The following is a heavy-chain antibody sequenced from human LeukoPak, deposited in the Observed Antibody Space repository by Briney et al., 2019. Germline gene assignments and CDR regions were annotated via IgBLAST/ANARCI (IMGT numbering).Heavy chain of an antibody. Sequence: GGSLRLSCAASGFTFSSYAMSWVRQAPGKGLEWVSAISGSGGSTYYADSVKGRFTISRDNSKNTLYLQMNSLRVEDTAVYFCGRDPNGDYIGTFDTWGRGTMVSVSS. CDR1: GFTFSSYA. CDR2: ISGSGGST. V-gene: IGHV3-23*01. D-gene: IGHD4-17*01. CDR3: GRDPNGDYIGTFDT. J-gene: IGHJ3*02.